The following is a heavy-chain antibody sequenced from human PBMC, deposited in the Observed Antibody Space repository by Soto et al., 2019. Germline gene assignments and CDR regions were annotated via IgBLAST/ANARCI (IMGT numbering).Heavy chain of an antibody. CDR1: GGSISSYY. J-gene: IGHJ6*02. CDR3: ARDREVGSGWYSKPYSYYYGMDV. D-gene: IGHD6-19*01. Sequence: PSETLSLTCTVSGGSISSYYWSWIRQPPGKGLEWIGYIYYSGSTNYNPSLKSRVTISVDTSKNQFSLKLSSVTAADTAVYYCARDREVGSGWYSKPYSYYYGMDVWGQGTTVTVSS. V-gene: IGHV4-59*01. CDR2: IYYSGST.